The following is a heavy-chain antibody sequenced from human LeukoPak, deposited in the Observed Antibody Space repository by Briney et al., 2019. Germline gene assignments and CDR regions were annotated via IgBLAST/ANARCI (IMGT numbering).Heavy chain of an antibody. CDR1: GGSISSGDYY. CDR2: IYYSGST. CDR3: ARGRGADAFDI. J-gene: IGHJ3*02. D-gene: IGHD1-26*01. Sequence: SETLSLTCTVSGGSISSGDYYWSWIRQPPGKGLEWIGYIYYSGSTYYNPSLKSRVTISVDTSKNQFSLKLSSVTAADTAVYYCARGRGADAFDIWGQGTMVTVSS. V-gene: IGHV4-30-4*01.